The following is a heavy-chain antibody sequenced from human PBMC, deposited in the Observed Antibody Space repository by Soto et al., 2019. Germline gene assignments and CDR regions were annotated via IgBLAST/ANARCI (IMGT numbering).Heavy chain of an antibody. V-gene: IGHV5-51*01. CDR1: GYTFSNFW. CDR3: ARSPRSSPYFDY. J-gene: IGHJ4*02. D-gene: IGHD6-13*01. CDR2: IYPGDSET. Sequence: PGESLKISCQCSGYTFSNFWIAWVRQLPGKGLEYMGIIYPGDSETRYSPSFHGKVTISADRSIDTAYLQWSSLEASDSAFYFCARSPRSSPYFDYWGKGALVTSPQ.